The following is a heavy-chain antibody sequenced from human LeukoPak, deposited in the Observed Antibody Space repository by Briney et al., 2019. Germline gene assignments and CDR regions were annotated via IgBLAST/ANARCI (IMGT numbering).Heavy chain of an antibody. CDR2: IKQDGSEK. Sequence: GGSLRLSCAASGFTFSSYWMSWVRQAPGKGLEWVANIKQDGSEKYYVDSVKGRFTISRDNSKNMLYLQMNSLSAEDTAVYYCARTSGSYLFLDIWGQGTMLTVSS. D-gene: IGHD1-26*01. CDR3: ARTSGSYLFLDI. CDR1: GFTFSSYW. J-gene: IGHJ3*02. V-gene: IGHV3-7*01.